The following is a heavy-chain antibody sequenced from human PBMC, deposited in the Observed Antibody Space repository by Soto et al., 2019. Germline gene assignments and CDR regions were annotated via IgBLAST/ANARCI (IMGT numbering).Heavy chain of an antibody. CDR2: IWPGNSDT. J-gene: IGHJ4*02. CDR3: ARHLYHDSSGIYSPFDF. D-gene: IGHD3-22*01. V-gene: IGHV5-51*01. CDR1: GYSFTTYW. Sequence: PGESLKISCKGSGYSFTTYWIGWVRQMPGKGLEWMGIIWPGNSDTGYSPTFQGHVTISADKSISTAYLQWRSLEASDTAMYYCARHLYHDSSGIYSPFDFWGQGILVTDSS.